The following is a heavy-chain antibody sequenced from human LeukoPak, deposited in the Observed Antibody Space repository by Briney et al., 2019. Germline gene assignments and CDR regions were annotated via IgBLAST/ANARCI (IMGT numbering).Heavy chain of an antibody. V-gene: IGHV1-69*06. J-gene: IGHJ2*01. CDR3: ARGGIVLGNRYFDL. Sequence: ASVKVSCKASGGTFSSYAISWVRQAPGQGLEWMGGIIPIFGTANYAQKFQGRVTITADKSTSTAYMELSSLRSEDTAVYYCARGGIVLGNRYFDLWGRGTLVTVSS. CDR2: IIPIFGTA. D-gene: IGHD2-8*02. CDR1: GGTFSSYA.